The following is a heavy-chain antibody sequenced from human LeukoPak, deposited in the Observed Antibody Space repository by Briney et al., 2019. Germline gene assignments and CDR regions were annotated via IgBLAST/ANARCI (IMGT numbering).Heavy chain of an antibody. CDR2: ISVSTGST. Sequence: PGGSLRLSCAASRFTFSSYAMSWVRQAPGKGLEWVSTISVSTGSTYYADSVKGRFTISRDNFKNTLYLQMNSLRAEDTAVYYCAKGGIVALTLFDYWGQGTLVTVSS. J-gene: IGHJ4*02. CDR3: AKGGIVALTLFDY. D-gene: IGHD5-12*01. CDR1: RFTFSSYA. V-gene: IGHV3-23*01.